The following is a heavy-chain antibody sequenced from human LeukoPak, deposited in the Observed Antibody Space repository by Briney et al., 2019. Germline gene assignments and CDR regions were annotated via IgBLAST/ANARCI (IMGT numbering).Heavy chain of an antibody. CDR2: INPSGGST. D-gene: IGHD2-15*01. V-gene: IGHV1-46*01. CDR1: GYTFTSYY. CDR3: ARDRESSGGILLRNRFDP. Sequence: ASVKVSCKASGYTFTSYYMHWVRQAPGQGLEWMGIINPSGGSTSYAQKFQGRVTMTRDMSTSTVYMELSSLRSEDTAVYYCARDRESSGGILLRNRFDPWGQGTLVTVSS. J-gene: IGHJ5*02.